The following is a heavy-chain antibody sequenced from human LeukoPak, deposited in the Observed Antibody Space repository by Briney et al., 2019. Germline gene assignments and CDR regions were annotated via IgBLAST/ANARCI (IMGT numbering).Heavy chain of an antibody. D-gene: IGHD6-19*01. CDR3: AKDVAVAGFYYFDY. Sequence: GRSLRLSCAASGFTFSSYGMHWVRQAPGKGLEWVAVISYDGSNKYYADSVKGRFTISRDNSKNTLYLQMNSLRAEDTAVYDCAKDVAVAGFYYFDYWGQGTLVTVSS. V-gene: IGHV3-30*18. J-gene: IGHJ4*02. CDR2: ISYDGSNK. CDR1: GFTFSSYG.